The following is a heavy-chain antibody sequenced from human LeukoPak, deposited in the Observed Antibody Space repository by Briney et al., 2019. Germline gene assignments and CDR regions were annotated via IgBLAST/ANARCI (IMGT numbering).Heavy chain of an antibody. V-gene: IGHV3-7*01. CDR1: GFTFSDYW. CDR2: IKQDGSEK. D-gene: IGHD6-6*01. Sequence: GGSLRLSCAASGFTFSDYWMSWVRQAPGKGLEWVANIKQDGSEKSYLDSVKGRFTISRDNAKNSLYLQMNSLRAEDTAVYYCARDGNSIAARLGWFDPWGQGTLVTVSS. J-gene: IGHJ5*02. CDR3: ARDGNSIAARLGWFDP.